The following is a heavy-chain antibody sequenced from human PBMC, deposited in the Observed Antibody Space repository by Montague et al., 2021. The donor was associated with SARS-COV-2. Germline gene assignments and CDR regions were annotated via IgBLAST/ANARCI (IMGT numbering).Heavy chain of an antibody. CDR2: INHSGGV. CDR1: RGSFSGYY. V-gene: IGHV4-34*01. CDR3: ARVYCSSTTCYRSIHY. D-gene: IGHD2-2*01. Sequence: SETLSLTCTVHRGSFSGYYWTWIRQPPGKGLEWIGEINHSGGVNYNPSLKSRVTISVDTSKNHFSLKLRSGTAADTAIYYCARVYCSSTTCYRSIHYWGQGTLVAVSS. J-gene: IGHJ4*02.